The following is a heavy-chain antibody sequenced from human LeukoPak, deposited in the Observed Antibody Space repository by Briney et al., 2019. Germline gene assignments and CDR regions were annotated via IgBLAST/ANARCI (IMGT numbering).Heavy chain of an antibody. CDR3: AREQPPGIYFDY. V-gene: IGHV3-48*03. J-gene: IGHJ4*02. Sequence: GGSLRLSCAASGFTFSSYEMNWVRQAPGKGLEWVSYISSSGSSIYYADSVKGRFTISRDNSKNTVYLQVNSLRAEDTAVYYCAREQPPGIYFDYWGQGTPVTVSS. CDR1: GFTFSSYE. CDR2: ISSSGSSI. D-gene: IGHD6-13*01.